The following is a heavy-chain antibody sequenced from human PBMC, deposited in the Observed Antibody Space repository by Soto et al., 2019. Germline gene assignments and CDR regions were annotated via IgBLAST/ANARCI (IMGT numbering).Heavy chain of an antibody. CDR1: GGSISSGGYY. CDR3: ARTDGSYELGYFDY. D-gene: IGHD1-26*01. Sequence: QVQLQESGPGLVKPSQTLSLTCTVPGGSISSGGYYWSWIRQHPGKGLEWIGYTYYSGSTYNNPSLKSRVTISVDTSKNQFALKLSSVTAADTAVYYCARTDGSYELGYFDYWGQGTLVTVSS. CDR2: TYYSGST. J-gene: IGHJ4*02. V-gene: IGHV4-31*03.